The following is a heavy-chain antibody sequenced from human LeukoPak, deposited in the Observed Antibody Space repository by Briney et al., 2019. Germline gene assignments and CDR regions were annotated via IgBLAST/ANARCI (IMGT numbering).Heavy chain of an antibody. D-gene: IGHD3-16*01. J-gene: IGHJ6*02. Sequence: GGSLRLSCSASGFTFSSYAMHWARQAPGKGLEWVASIDHNGNVNYYVDSVKGRFTISRDNAKNSLYLQMSNLRAEDTAVYFCARGGGLDVWGQGATVTVSS. CDR3: ARGGGLDV. V-gene: IGHV3-7*03. CDR2: IDHNGNVN. CDR1: GFTFSSYA.